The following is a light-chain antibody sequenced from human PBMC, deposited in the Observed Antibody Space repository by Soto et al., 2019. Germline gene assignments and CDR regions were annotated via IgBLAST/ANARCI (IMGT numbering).Light chain of an antibody. CDR1: ESVGTN. V-gene: IGKV3-15*01. J-gene: IGKJ1*01. CDR3: HQYGTSPRT. CDR2: GAS. Sequence: EIEMPQSPATMSVSPGKRAILSCRASESVGTNLAWYQHKFGQAPRLLIYGASVRATGIPARFSGSGSGTEFTLTISSLQSEDFAVYYCHQYGTSPRTFGQGIKVYI.